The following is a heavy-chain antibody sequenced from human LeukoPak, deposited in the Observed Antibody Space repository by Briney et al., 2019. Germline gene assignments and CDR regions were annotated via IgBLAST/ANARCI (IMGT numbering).Heavy chain of an antibody. V-gene: IGHV3-48*04. CDR3: ARVGYDILTGSGNWFDP. CDR1: GFTFSSYG. J-gene: IGHJ5*02. CDR2: ISSSGSTI. Sequence: GGSLRLSCAASGFTFSSYGMSWVRQAPGKGLEWVSYISSSGSTIYYADSVEGRFTISRDNAKNSLYLQMNSLRAEDTAVYYCARVGYDILTGSGNWFDPWGQGTLVTVSS. D-gene: IGHD3-9*01.